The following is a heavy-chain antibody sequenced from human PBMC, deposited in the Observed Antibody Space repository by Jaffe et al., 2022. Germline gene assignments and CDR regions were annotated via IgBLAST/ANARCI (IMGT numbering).Heavy chain of an antibody. CDR1: GYTFTSYY. Sequence: QVQLVQSGAEVKKPGASVKVSCKASGYTFTSYYMHWVRQAPGQGLEWMGIINPSGGSTSYAQKFQGRVTMTRDTSTSTVYMELSSLRSEDTAVYYCAISPGIAVATDYWGQGTLVTVSS. CDR2: INPSGGST. V-gene: IGHV1-46*01. D-gene: IGHD6-19*01. J-gene: IGHJ4*02. CDR3: AISPGIAVATDY.